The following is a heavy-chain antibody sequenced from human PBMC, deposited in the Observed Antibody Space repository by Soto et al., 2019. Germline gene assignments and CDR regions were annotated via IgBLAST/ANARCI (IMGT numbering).Heavy chain of an antibody. CDR1: GGSFSSYA. CDR2: IIPIFGTA. CDR3: ARAQIEVAGNMEWFDS. Sequence: GASVKGSCKASGGSFSSYAISWVRQAPGQGLEWMGGIIPIFGTANYAQKFQGRVTTTADESTSTAYMELSSLRSEDTAVYYCARAQIEVAGNMEWFDSPGQGTLGTVS. J-gene: IGHJ5*01. D-gene: IGHD6-19*01. V-gene: IGHV1-69*13.